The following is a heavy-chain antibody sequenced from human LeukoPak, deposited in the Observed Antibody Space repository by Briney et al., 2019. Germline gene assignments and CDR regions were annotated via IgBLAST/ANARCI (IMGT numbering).Heavy chain of an antibody. J-gene: IGHJ5*02. D-gene: IGHD3-10*01. CDR3: ARDYYGSGSYFGDKTTNWFDP. CDR1: GGSISSYY. Sequence: SETLSLTCTVSGGSISSYYWSWIRQPPGKGLEWIGYIYYSGSTNYNPSLKSRVTISVDTSKNQFSLKLSSVTAADTAVYYCARDYYGSGSYFGDKTTNWFDPWGQGTLVTVSS. CDR2: IYYSGST. V-gene: IGHV4-59*01.